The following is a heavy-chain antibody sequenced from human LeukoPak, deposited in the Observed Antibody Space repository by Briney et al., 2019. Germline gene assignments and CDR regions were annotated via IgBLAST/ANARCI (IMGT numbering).Heavy chain of an antibody. CDR3: ARGTGCDFTNGVCYEVLFHY. J-gene: IGHJ4*02. D-gene: IGHD2-8*01. CDR2: INHSGSS. Sequence: SETLTLTCADYGGSFSGYYRSWIRQPPGKGLEWMGEINHSGSSNYNPSLMSGGTISVDTYKTQFSLKLSSVTAADTAVYYCARGTGCDFTNGVCYEVLFHYWGERPLLSVSS. V-gene: IGHV4-34*01. CDR1: GGSFSGYY.